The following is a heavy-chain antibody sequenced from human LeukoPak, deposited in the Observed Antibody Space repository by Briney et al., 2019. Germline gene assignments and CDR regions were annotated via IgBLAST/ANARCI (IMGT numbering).Heavy chain of an antibody. Sequence: SETLSLTCTVSGGSISSGDYYWSWIRKPAGKGLEWIGRIYTSGSTNYNPSLKSRVTMSVDTSKTQFSLKLSSVTAADTAVYYCAREIRFLEYDYWGQGTLVTVSS. CDR3: AREIRFLEYDY. D-gene: IGHD3-3*01. CDR1: GGSISSGDYY. V-gene: IGHV4-61*02. J-gene: IGHJ4*02. CDR2: IYTSGST.